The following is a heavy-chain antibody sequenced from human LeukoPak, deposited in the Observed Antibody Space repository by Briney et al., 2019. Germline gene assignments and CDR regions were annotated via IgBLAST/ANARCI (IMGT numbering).Heavy chain of an antibody. V-gene: IGHV3-23*01. J-gene: IGHJ3*02. CDR2: ISGSGGST. Sequence: GGSLRLSCASAGFTFSSYGMSWVREAPGKELEWVSAISGSGGSTYYADSVKGRFTISRDNSKNTLYLQMNSLRAEDTAVYYCARGRQNSGSYSDAFDIWGQGTVVTVSS. CDR1: GFTFSSYG. CDR3: ARGRQNSGSYSDAFDI. D-gene: IGHD1-26*01.